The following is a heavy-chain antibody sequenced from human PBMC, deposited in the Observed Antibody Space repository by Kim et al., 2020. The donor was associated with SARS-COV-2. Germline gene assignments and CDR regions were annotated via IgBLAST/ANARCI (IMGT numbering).Heavy chain of an antibody. J-gene: IGHJ6*02. CDR1: GGTFSSYA. CDR3: ASTLGLVDTAMVTYYYYGMDV. D-gene: IGHD5-18*01. CDR2: IIPIFGTA. V-gene: IGHV1-69*13. Sequence: SVKVSCKASGGTFSSYAISWVRQAPGQGLEWMGGIIPIFGTANYAQKFQGRVTITADESTSTAYMELSSLRSEDTAVYYCASTLGLVDTAMVTYYYYGMDVWAKGPRSPSP.